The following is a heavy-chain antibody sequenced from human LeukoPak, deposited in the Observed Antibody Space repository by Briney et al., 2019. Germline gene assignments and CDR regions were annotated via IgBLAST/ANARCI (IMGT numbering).Heavy chain of an antibody. V-gene: IGHV3-66*01. CDR2: IYSGGST. CDR3: ARDRSGGYSYGLSYYGMDV. CDR1: GFTFSSYS. J-gene: IGHJ6*02. D-gene: IGHD5-18*01. Sequence: GGSLRLSCAASGFTFSSYSMNWVRQAPGKGLEWVSVIYSGGSTYYADSVKGRFTISRDNSKNTLYLQMSSLRAEDTAVYYCARDRSGGYSYGLSYYGMDVWGQGTTVTVSS.